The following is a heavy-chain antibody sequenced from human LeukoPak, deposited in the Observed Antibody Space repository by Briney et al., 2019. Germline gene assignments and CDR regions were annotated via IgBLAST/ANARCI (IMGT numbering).Heavy chain of an antibody. Sequence: GGSLRLSCAASGFTVSSNYMSWVRQAPGKGLEWVSVIYSGGSTGYADSVKGRFTISRDNAKNSLYLQMNSLRAEDTALYHCARGFMDFDSDIVVVPAAMPGSHEGAFDIWGQGTMVTVSS. CDR1: GFTVSSNY. CDR3: ARGFMDFDSDIVVVPAAMPGSHEGAFDI. V-gene: IGHV3-53*01. CDR2: IYSGGST. J-gene: IGHJ3*02. D-gene: IGHD2-2*01.